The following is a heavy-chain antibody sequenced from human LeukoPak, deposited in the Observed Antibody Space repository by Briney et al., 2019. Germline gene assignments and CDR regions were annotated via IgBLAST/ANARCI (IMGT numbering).Heavy chain of an antibody. J-gene: IGHJ4*02. Sequence: ASVKVSCKASGGTFSSYAISWVRQATGQRPEWMGWMSPNSGDTGYAQKFQDRVTMTRNTSISTAYMELSSLRSDDTAVYYCARGPPNWGYDYWGPGTLVAVSS. CDR3: ARGPPNWGYDY. CDR1: GGTFSSYA. D-gene: IGHD7-27*01. V-gene: IGHV1-8*02. CDR2: MSPNSGDT.